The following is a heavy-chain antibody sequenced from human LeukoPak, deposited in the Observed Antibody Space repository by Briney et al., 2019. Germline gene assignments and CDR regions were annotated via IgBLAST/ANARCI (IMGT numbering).Heavy chain of an antibody. CDR1: GFTFSSYW. V-gene: IGHV3-74*01. Sequence: GGSLRLSCAASGFTFSSYWMHWVGQAPGKGLVWVSRINSDGSSTSYADSVKGRFTISRDNAKNTLYLQMNSLRAEDTAVYYCARGTRYSSGWYSIDYWGQGTLVTVSS. CDR3: ARGTRYSSGWYSIDY. CDR2: INSDGSST. J-gene: IGHJ4*02. D-gene: IGHD6-19*01.